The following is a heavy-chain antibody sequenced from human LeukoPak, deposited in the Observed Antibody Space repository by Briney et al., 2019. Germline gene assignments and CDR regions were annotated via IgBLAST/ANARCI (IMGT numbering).Heavy chain of an antibody. J-gene: IGHJ4*02. CDR2: INSDESGR. V-gene: IGHV3-74*01. D-gene: IGHD3-22*01. Sequence: GGSLRLSCAASGFTFSTYWMHWVRQIPGKGLVWVSRINSDESGRSYADSVKGRFTISRDNAKNTLYLQMNSLRAEDTAVYYCARSIEDYYDSSGSYAYWGQGTLVTVSS. CDR1: GFTFSTYW. CDR3: ARSIEDYYDSSGSYAY.